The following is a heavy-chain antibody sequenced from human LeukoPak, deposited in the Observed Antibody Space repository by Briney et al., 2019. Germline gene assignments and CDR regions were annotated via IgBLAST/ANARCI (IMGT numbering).Heavy chain of an antibody. D-gene: IGHD2-8*02. J-gene: IGHJ4*02. V-gene: IGHV3-13*01. CDR1: GFTFSSYD. CDR2: IGTAGDT. Sequence: GGSLRLSCAASGFTFSSYDMHWVRQATGKGLEWVSAIGTAGDTYYPGSVKGRFTISRENAKNSLYLQMNSLRAEDTAVYYCARGGVSARLGYWGQGTLVTVSS. CDR3: ARGGVSARLGY.